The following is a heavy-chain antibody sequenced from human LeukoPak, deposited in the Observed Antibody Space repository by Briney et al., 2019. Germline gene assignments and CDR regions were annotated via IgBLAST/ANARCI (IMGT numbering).Heavy chain of an antibody. Sequence: GASVKVSCKASGYTFTSYYMHWVRQAPGQGREWMGIINPSGGSTSYAQKFQGRVTMTRDTSTSTVYMELSSLRSEDTAVYYCAREDLRFGAFDYWGQGTLVTVSS. CDR3: AREDLRFGAFDY. J-gene: IGHJ4*02. D-gene: IGHD3-16*01. CDR1: GYTFTSYY. CDR2: INPSGGST. V-gene: IGHV1-46*01.